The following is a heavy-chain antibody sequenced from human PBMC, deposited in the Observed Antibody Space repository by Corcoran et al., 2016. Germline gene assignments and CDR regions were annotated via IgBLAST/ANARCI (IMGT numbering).Heavy chain of an antibody. CDR1: GFTFSSYG. CDR3: AKDVATMIGPCDY. Sequence: QVQLVESGGGVVQPGRSLRLSCAASGFTFSSYGMRWVRQAPGKGLEWVAVISYDGSNKYYADSVKGRFTISRENSKNTLYLQMNSLRAEDTAVYYCAKDVATMIGPCDYWGQGTLVTVSS. J-gene: IGHJ4*02. CDR2: ISYDGSNK. D-gene: IGHD3-22*01. V-gene: IGHV3-30*18.